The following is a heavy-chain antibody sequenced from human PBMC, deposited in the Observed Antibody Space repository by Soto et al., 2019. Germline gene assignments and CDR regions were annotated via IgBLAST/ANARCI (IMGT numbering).Heavy chain of an antibody. V-gene: IGHV1-8*01. CDR1: GYTFTCYD. CDR3: ARGRQDYGDYANY. Sequence: ASVKVSCKASGYTFTCYDINWVRQSTGQGLEWMGWMNPNSGNTGYAQKFQGRVTMTRNTSISTAYMELSSLRSEDTAVYYCARGRQDYGDYANYWGQGTLVTVSS. J-gene: IGHJ4*02. D-gene: IGHD4-17*01. CDR2: MNPNSGNT.